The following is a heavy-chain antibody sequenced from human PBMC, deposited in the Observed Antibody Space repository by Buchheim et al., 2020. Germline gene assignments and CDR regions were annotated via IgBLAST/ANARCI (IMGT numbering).Heavy chain of an antibody. D-gene: IGHD3-22*01. CDR2: IWYDGSNK. V-gene: IGHV3-33*01. J-gene: IGHJ4*02. CDR3: AREQYYYDSSGYLFGY. Sequence: QVQLVESGGGVVQPGRSLRLSCAASGFTFSSYGMHWVRQAPGKGLEWVAVIWYDGSNKYYADSVKGRFTISRDNSKNTLYLQMNSLRAEDTAVYYRAREQYYYDSSGYLFGYWGQGTL. CDR1: GFTFSSYG.